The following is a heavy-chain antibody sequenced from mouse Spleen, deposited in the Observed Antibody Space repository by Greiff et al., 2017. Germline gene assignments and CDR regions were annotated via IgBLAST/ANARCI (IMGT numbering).Heavy chain of an antibody. Sequence: EVQLQQSGAELVRSGASVKLSCTASGFNIKDYYMPWVKQRPEQGLEWIGWIDPENGDTEYAPKFQGKATMTADTSSNTAYLQLSSLTSEDTAVYYCIGYGSSYDFDYWGQGTTLTVSS. CDR2: IDPENGDT. J-gene: IGHJ2*01. CDR1: GFNIKDYY. D-gene: IGHD1-1*01. CDR3: IGYGSSYDFDY. V-gene: IGHV14-4*02.